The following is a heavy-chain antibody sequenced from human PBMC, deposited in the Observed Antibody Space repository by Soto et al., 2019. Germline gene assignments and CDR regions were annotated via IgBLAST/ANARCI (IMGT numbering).Heavy chain of an antibody. CDR1: GFSFRTYA. V-gene: IGHV3-23*01. D-gene: IGHD6-19*01. CDR3: AKDAARTNGWYYFDY. J-gene: IGHJ4*02. Sequence: PGGSLRLSCAASGFSFRTYAMGWVRQAPGKGLEWVSVMSNSGDLTYYADSVKGRFTISRDNSENTLYLQMSSQRGEDAAIYYRAKDAARTNGWYYFDYWGQGTLVTVSS. CDR2: MSNSGDLT.